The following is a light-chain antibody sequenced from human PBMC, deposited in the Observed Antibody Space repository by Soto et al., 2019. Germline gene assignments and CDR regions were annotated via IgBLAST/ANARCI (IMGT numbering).Light chain of an antibody. CDR1: QTIGSY. CDR3: QQSNTTPWT. CDR2: TAS. J-gene: IGKJ1*01. V-gene: IGKV1-39*01. Sequence: DIQMTQSPSSLSASVGDRVSITCRASQTIGSYVNWYQQKLGKAPKLLIYTASSLQSGVPSRFSGSGSGTDFTLTISGLQPEDFAIYYCQQSNTTPWTFGQGTKVEIK.